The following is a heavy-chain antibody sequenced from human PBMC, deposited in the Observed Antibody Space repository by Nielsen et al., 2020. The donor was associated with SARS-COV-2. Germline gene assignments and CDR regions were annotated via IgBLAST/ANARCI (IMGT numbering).Heavy chain of an antibody. CDR3: ARTSGSYYYYYGMDV. D-gene: IGHD1-26*01. CDR1: GGSISSYY. Sequence: SETLSLTCTVSGGSISSYYWSWIRPPPGKGLEWIGYIYYSGSTNYNPSLKSRVTISVDTSKNQFSLKLTSVTAADTAVYYCARTSGSYYYYYGMDVWGQGTTVTVSS. J-gene: IGHJ6*02. CDR2: IYYSGST. V-gene: IGHV4-59*08.